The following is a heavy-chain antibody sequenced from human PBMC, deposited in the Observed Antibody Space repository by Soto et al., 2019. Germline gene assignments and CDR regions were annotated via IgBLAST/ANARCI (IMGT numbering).Heavy chain of an antibody. CDR3: AKLGYCVSPTCPTFNE. D-gene: IGHD2-2*01. CDR1: GFTFSSYA. CDR2: ISGGGGST. J-gene: IGHJ4*02. V-gene: IGHV3-23*01. Sequence: EVQLLESGGGLVQTGGSLTLSCAASGFTFSSYAMTWVRQAPGRGLEWVSTISGGGGSTFHADSVKGRFTISRDNSKNTLYLQMNSLRAEDTAVYYCAKLGYCVSPTCPTFNEWGQGTLVTVSS.